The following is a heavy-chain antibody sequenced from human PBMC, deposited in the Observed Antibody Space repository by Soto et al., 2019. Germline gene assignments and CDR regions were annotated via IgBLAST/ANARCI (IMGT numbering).Heavy chain of an antibody. CDR3: ARDRSSQDCSSTSCYTGYWFDP. Sequence: ASETLSLTCTVSGGSISSYYWSWIRQPAGKGLEWIGRIYTSGSTNYNPSLKSRVTMSVDTSKNQFSLKLSSVTAADTAVYYCARDRSSQDCSSTSCYTGYWFDPWGQGTLVTVSS. D-gene: IGHD2-2*02. CDR1: GGSISSYY. CDR2: IYTSGST. V-gene: IGHV4-4*07. J-gene: IGHJ5*02.